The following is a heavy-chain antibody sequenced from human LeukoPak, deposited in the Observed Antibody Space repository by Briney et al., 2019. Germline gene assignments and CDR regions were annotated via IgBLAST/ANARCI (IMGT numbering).Heavy chain of an antibody. CDR3: ARGRSGWYDFDY. CDR2: IYSGGST. J-gene: IGHJ4*02. D-gene: IGHD6-19*01. V-gene: IGHV3-53*01. Sequence: GGSLRLSCAASGFTVSSNYMSWVRQAPGKGLEWVSVIYSGGSTYYADSVKGRFTISRDNSKNTLYLQMNSLRAEDTAVYYCARGRSGWYDFDYWGQGTLVTVSS. CDR1: GFTVSSNY.